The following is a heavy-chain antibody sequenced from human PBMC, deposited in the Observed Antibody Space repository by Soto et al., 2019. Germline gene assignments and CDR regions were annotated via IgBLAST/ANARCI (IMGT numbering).Heavy chain of an antibody. D-gene: IGHD3-3*01. J-gene: IGHJ5*02. CDR2: ISGSGGST. CDR1: GFTFSSYA. Sequence: EVQLLESGGGLVQPGGSLRLSCAASGFTFSSYAMSWVRQAPGKGLEWVSAISGSGGSTYYADSVKGRFTISRDNSKNTRYLQMNSLRAEDTAVYYCAKGSHYDFWSGYPNWFDPWGQGTLVTVSS. V-gene: IGHV3-23*01. CDR3: AKGSHYDFWSGYPNWFDP.